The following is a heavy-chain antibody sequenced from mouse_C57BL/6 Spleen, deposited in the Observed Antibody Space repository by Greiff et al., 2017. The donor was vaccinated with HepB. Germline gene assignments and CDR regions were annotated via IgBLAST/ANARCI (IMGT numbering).Heavy chain of an antibody. J-gene: IGHJ1*03. D-gene: IGHD2-1*01. V-gene: IGHV1-54*01. CDR1: GYAFTNYL. Sequence: QVQLKESGAELVRPGTSVKVSCKASGYAFTNYLIEWVKQRPGQGLEWIGVINPGSGGTNYNEKFKGKATLTADKSSSTAYMQLSSLTSEDSAVYFCARSGGNYEDYWYFDVWGTGTTVTVSS. CDR2: INPGSGGT. CDR3: ARSGGNYEDYWYFDV.